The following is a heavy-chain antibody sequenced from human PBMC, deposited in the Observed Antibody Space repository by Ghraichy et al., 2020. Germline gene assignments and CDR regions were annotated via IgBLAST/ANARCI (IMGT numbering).Heavy chain of an antibody. CDR1: GYTFTGYY. Sequence: ASVKVSCKASGYTFTGYYMHWVLQSPVQGLEWMGWINPNSGGTNYAQKFQGRVTMTRDTSLSTAYMELSRLRSDDKAVYYCATDSSSAFDYWGQGTLVTVSS. J-gene: IGHJ4*02. CDR3: ATDSSSAFDY. D-gene: IGHD6-6*01. V-gene: IGHV1-2*02. CDR2: INPNSGGT.